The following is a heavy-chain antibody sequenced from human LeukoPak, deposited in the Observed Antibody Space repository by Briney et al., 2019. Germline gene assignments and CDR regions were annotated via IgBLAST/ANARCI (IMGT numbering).Heavy chain of an antibody. CDR1: GYTLTELS. Sequence: ASVKVSCKVSGYTLTELSMHWVRQAPGKGLEWMGGFDPEDGETIYAQKFQGRVTMTEDTSTDTAYMELSSLGSEDTAVYYCATVVMTTPFEFDYWGQGTLVTVSS. J-gene: IGHJ4*02. CDR3: ATVVMTTPFEFDY. D-gene: IGHD4-11*01. CDR2: FDPEDGET. V-gene: IGHV1-24*01.